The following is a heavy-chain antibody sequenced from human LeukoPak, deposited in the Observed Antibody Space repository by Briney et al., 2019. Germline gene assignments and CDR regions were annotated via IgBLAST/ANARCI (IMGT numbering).Heavy chain of an antibody. V-gene: IGHV1-69*04. J-gene: IGHJ6*02. CDR3: ARVTIVVVPAAEQSTTYYYYGMDV. CDR2: IIPILGIA. CDR1: GGTFSSYA. D-gene: IGHD2-2*01. Sequence: GASVKVSCKASGGTFSSYAISWVRQAPGQGLEWMGRIIPILGIANYAQKFQGRVTITADKSTSTAYMELSSLRSEDTAVYYCARVTIVVVPAAEQSTTYYYYGMDVWGQGTTVTVSS.